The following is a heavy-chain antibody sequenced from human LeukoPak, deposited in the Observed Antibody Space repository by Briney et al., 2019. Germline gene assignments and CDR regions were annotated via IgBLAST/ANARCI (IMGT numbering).Heavy chain of an antibody. D-gene: IGHD3-22*01. CDR2: IYYSGST. V-gene: IGHV4-39*01. Sequence: SETLSLTCTVSGGSISSSSYYWGWIRQPPGKGLEWIGSIYYSGSTYYNPSLKSRVTISVDTSKNQFSLKLSSVTAADTAVYYCARQTISLYDSSGYYPGIDWGQGTLVTVSS. J-gene: IGHJ4*02. CDR3: ARQTISLYDSSGYYPGID. CDR1: GGSISSSSYY.